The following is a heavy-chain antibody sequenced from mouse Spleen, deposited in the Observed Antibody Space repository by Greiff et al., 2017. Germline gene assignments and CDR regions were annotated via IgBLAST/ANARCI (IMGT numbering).Heavy chain of an antibody. CDR1: GFTFSDYY. J-gene: IGHJ2*01. CDR3: ARERNYGNYLDY. D-gene: IGHD2-1*01. Sequence: EVHLVESEGGLVQPGSSMKLSCTASGFTFSDYYMAWVRQVPEKGLEWVANINYDGSSTYYLDSLKSRFIISRDNAKNILYLQMSSLKSEDTATYYCARERNYGNYLDYWGQGTTLTVSS. V-gene: IGHV5-16*01. CDR2: INYDGSST.